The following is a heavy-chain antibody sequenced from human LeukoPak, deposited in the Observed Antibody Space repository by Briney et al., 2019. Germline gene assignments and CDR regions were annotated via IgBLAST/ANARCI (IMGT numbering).Heavy chain of an antibody. CDR2: IYYSGST. CDR1: GGSISSYY. Sequence: PSETLSLTCTVSGGSISSYYWSWIRQPPGKGLEWIGYIYYSGSTNYNPSLKSRVTISVDTSKNQFSLKLSSVTAADTAVYYCARSRNGGYLSPSPYYFDYWGQGTLVTVSS. V-gene: IGHV4-59*01. J-gene: IGHJ4*02. D-gene: IGHD2-15*01. CDR3: ARSRNGGYLSPSPYYFDY.